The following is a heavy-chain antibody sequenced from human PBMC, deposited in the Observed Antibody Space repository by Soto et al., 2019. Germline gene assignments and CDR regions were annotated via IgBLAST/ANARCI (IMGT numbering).Heavy chain of an antibody. Sequence: PGGSLRLSCAASGFTFSRFSMHWVRQAPGKGLAWVAVISYDGNNKHFAESVKGRFSISRDDSKNTVYLEMNNLRGDDSAVYYCARDHGMFLSYYYYGMDVWGQGTTVTVYS. D-gene: IGHD3-10*02. CDR1: GFTFSRFS. CDR2: ISYDGNNK. J-gene: IGHJ6*02. CDR3: ARDHGMFLSYYYYGMDV. V-gene: IGHV3-30-3*01.